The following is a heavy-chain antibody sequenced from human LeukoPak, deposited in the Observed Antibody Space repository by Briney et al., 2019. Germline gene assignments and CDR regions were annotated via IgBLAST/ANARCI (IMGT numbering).Heavy chain of an antibody. CDR1: GFTFSSFD. Sequence: PGGSLRLSCAASGFTFSSFDMHWVRQPTGQGLEGVSTIGTASDTYYPGSVEGRFTLSRDNAKNSLYLQMNSLTAGDTAVYYCARGPPRGKYYYMDVWGKGTTVTVSS. CDR2: IGTASDT. D-gene: IGHD1-1*01. J-gene: IGHJ6*03. CDR3: ARGPPRGKYYYMDV. V-gene: IGHV3-13*01.